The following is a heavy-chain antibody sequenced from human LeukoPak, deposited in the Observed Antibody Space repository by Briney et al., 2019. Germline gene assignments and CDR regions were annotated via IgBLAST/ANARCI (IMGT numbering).Heavy chain of an antibody. Sequence: GGSLRLSCAASGFTFSSYAMSWVRQAPGKGLEWVSSITSSGAATYYADSVEGRFTISRDNSDNTLYLQMNSLRAEDTAVYYCAKDRPNYYGSNGHYYKLNGDCWGQGTLVTVSS. CDR1: GFTFSSYA. CDR2: ITSSGAAT. D-gene: IGHD3-22*01. V-gene: IGHV3-23*01. CDR3: AKDRPNYYGSNGHYYKLNGDC. J-gene: IGHJ4*02.